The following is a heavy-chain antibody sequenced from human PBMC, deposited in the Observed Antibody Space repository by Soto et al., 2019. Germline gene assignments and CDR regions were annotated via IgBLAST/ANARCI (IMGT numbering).Heavy chain of an antibody. J-gene: IGHJ6*02. Sequence: GGSLRLSCAASGFTFSSYAMHWVRQAPGKGLEWVAVISYDGSNKYYADSVKGRFTISRDNSKNTLYLQMNSLRAEDTAVYYCARPRGYSYGSEYYYYGMDVWGQGTTVTVSS. CDR2: ISYDGSNK. CDR1: GFTFSSYA. V-gene: IGHV3-30-3*01. CDR3: ARPRGYSYGSEYYYYGMDV. D-gene: IGHD5-18*01.